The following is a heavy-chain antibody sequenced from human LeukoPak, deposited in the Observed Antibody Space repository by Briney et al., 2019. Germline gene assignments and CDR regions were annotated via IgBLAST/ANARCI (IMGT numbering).Heavy chain of an antibody. CDR1: GFTFSSYA. Sequence: GGSLRLSCAASGFTFSSYAMHWVRQAPGKGLEWVAVISYDGSNKYYADSVKGRFTISRDNSKNTLYLQMNSLRAEDTAVYYCARDHPGHIVVVTATLPPDYWGQGTLVTVSS. CDR2: ISYDGSNK. CDR3: ARDHPGHIVVVTATLPPDY. D-gene: IGHD2-21*02. J-gene: IGHJ4*02. V-gene: IGHV3-30-3*01.